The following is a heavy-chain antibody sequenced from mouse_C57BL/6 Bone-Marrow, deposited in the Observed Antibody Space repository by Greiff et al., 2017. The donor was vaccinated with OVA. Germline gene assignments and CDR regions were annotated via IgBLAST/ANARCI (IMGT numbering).Heavy chain of an antibody. Sequence: DVHLVESGGGLVKPGGSLKLSCAASGFTFSSYAMSWVRQTPEKRLEWVATISDGGSYTYYPDNVKGRFTISRDNAKNNLYLQMSHLKSEDTAMYYCARDGGAYWGQGTLVTVSA. J-gene: IGHJ3*01. CDR1: GFTFSSYA. CDR3: ARDGGAY. CDR2: ISDGGSYT. V-gene: IGHV5-4*01.